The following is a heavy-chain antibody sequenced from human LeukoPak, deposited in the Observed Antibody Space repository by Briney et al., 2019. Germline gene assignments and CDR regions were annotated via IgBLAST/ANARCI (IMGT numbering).Heavy chain of an antibody. Sequence: GRSLRLSCAASGFTFSTYGMHWVRQAPGKGLEWVAVISYDGSNRYFADSVQGRFTISRDNSKNTLYLQMNTLRAEDTAVYYCAKDLIHLWSHAYYGVDVWGQGTTVTVSS. CDR2: ISYDGSNR. V-gene: IGHV3-30*18. J-gene: IGHJ6*02. CDR1: GFTFSTYG. D-gene: IGHD5-18*01. CDR3: AKDLIHLWSHAYYGVDV.